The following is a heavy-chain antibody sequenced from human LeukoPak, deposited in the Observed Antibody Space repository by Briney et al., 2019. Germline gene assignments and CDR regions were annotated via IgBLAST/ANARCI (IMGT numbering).Heavy chain of an antibody. CDR3: AKEWLGIAAAGDEFDY. D-gene: IGHD6-13*01. Sequence: PGGSLRFSCAATGFTFSSYAMSGVRQAPGKGLEGVSAIGGSGGSTYYADSVKGRFTISRDNSKNTLYVQMNSLRAEYTAAYYCAKEWLGIAAAGDEFDYWGQGTLVTVSS. V-gene: IGHV3-23*01. CDR1: GFTFSSYA. J-gene: IGHJ4*02. CDR2: IGGSGGST.